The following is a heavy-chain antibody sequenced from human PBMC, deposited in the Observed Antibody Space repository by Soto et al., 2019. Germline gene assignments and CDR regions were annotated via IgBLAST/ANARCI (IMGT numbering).Heavy chain of an antibody. Sequence: QVQLQESGPGLVKPLETLSLTCTVSGGSISSYHWSWIRQSAGKGLEWIGRIYTSGNTHYNPSLKSRVTVSIDTSKNQFFLTVNSVTAADSAVYYCAGESGDNWDYEAYWGQGTPVTVSS. V-gene: IGHV4-4*07. CDR3: AGESGDNWDYEAY. CDR2: IYTSGNT. J-gene: IGHJ4*02. D-gene: IGHD1-7*01. CDR1: GGSISSYH.